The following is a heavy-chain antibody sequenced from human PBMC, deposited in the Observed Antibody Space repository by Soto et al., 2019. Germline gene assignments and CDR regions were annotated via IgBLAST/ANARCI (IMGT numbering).Heavy chain of an antibody. D-gene: IGHD5-18*01. Sequence: SETLSLTCTVSGGSVSSGSDYWSWIRQPPGKGLEWIGHIYNSESTNYNPSLKSRVTISADTSKSQFSLKLTSMTAADTAVYFCARVKGYTYGYDPRYYFDYWGQGTLVNVSS. V-gene: IGHV4-61*01. CDR3: ARVKGYTYGYDPRYYFDY. CDR2: IYNSEST. CDR1: GGSVSSGSDY. J-gene: IGHJ4*02.